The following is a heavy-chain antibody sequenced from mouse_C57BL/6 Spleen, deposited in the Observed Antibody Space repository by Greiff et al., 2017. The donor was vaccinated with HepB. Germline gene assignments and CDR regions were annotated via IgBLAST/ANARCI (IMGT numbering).Heavy chain of an antibody. D-gene: IGHD2-1*01. CDR3: ASGGLYYGNYVDWYFDV. V-gene: IGHV1-52*01. CDR2: IDPSDSET. CDR1: GYTFTSYW. J-gene: IGHJ1*03. Sequence: VQLQQPGAELVRPGSSVKLSCKASGYTFTSYWMHWVKQRPIQGLEWIGNIDPSDSETHYNQKFKDKATLTVDKSSSKAYMQLSSLTSEDSAVYYCASGGLYYGNYVDWYFDVWGTGTTVTVSS.